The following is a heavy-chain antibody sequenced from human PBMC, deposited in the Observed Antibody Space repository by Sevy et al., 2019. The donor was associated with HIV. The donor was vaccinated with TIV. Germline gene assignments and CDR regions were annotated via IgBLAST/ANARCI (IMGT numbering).Heavy chain of an antibody. CDR3: ARHCSGSSCSHAFDI. Sequence: KQPETLSLTCAVYGGSFSGYYWSWIRQPPGKGLEWIGEINHSGGTNYNPSLKSRVTISVDTSKNQFSLKLSSVTAADTAVYYCARHCSGSSCSHAFDIWGQGTMVTVSS. CDR1: GGSFSGYY. V-gene: IGHV4-34*01. CDR2: INHSGGT. D-gene: IGHD2-15*01. J-gene: IGHJ3*02.